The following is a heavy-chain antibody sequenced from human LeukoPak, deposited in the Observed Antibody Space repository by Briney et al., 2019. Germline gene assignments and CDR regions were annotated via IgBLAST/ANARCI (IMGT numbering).Heavy chain of an antibody. Sequence: ASVKVSCKASGYTFTGYYMHWVRQAPGQGLEWMGWINPNSGGTNYAQKFQGRVTMTRDTSISTAYMELSRLRSDDTAVYYCARELSAAGSHDAFDIWGQGTMVTVSS. CDR3: ARELSAAGSHDAFDI. V-gene: IGHV1-2*02. J-gene: IGHJ3*02. D-gene: IGHD6-13*01. CDR2: INPNSGGT. CDR1: GYTFTGYY.